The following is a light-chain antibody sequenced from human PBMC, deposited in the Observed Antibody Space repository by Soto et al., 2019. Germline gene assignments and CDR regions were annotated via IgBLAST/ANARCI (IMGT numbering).Light chain of an antibody. J-gene: IGKJ1*01. CDR3: QQYNKWPPWK. CDR2: SVS. CDR1: QSVSSN. Sequence: EIVLTQSPATLSVSPGEIATLSCSASQSVSSNVAWYQQKPGQAPRLLIYSVSTRATGIPARFSGSGSGTECTLTINSLQSEDFAIYYCQQYNKWPPWKFGQGTKVDIK. V-gene: IGKV3-15*01.